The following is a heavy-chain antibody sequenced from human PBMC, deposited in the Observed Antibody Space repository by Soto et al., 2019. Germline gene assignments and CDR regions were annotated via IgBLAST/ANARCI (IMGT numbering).Heavy chain of an antibody. D-gene: IGHD5-12*01. V-gene: IGHV5-51*01. J-gene: IGHJ4*02. CDR1: GHSFPCLW. CDR3: ARRGDGYNYEY. Sequence: ESLTMNCVTAGHSFPCLWIDWVRQMAGKGLEWLGIIFPADSETRYSPSFQGQVTISADKSMSTAYVEWRTLNSWDTAMDYSARRGDGYNYEYWGQGTQVSVSS. CDR2: IFPADSET.